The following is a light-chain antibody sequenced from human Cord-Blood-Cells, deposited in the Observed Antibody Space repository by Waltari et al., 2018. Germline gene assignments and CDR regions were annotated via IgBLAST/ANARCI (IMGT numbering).Light chain of an antibody. Sequence: EIVLTQSPGTLSLSPGERATLSCRASQSVSSSYLAWYQQKPGQAPRLLIYGASSRATGIPDRFSGSGSGTDFTLTISRLEPEDFAVYYWQTCGSSPTFGQGTKVEI. CDR1: QSVSSSY. CDR2: GAS. V-gene: IGKV3-20*01. CDR3: QTCGSSPT. J-gene: IGKJ1*01.